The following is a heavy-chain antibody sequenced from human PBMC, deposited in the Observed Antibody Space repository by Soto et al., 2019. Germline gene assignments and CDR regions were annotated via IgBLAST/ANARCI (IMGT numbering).Heavy chain of an antibody. D-gene: IGHD2-21*01. CDR1: GFTFSSYE. CDR2: ITSSGTTI. J-gene: IGHJ4*02. CDR3: ARDFPLGNGGDYFDY. Sequence: EVQLVESGGDLVQPGGSLRLSCAASGFTFSSYEMHWVRQAPGKGPEWVSYITSSGTTIYYADSVKGRFTISRDNAKNSLYLQMNSLRAEDTAVYYCARDFPLGNGGDYFDYWGQGTLVTVSS. V-gene: IGHV3-48*03.